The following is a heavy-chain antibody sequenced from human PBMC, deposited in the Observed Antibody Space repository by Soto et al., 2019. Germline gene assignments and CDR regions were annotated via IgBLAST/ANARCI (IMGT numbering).Heavy chain of an antibody. D-gene: IGHD3-3*01. CDR1: GYTFTSYG. CDR3: ASAPPLFLEWVFNPYYYYGMDV. Sequence: PSVKVSCKASGYTFTSYGISWVRQAPGQGLEWMGWISAYNGNTNYAQKLQGRVTMTTDTSTSTAYMELRSLRSDDTAVYYCASAPPLFLEWVFNPYYYYGMDVWGQGTTVTLAS. V-gene: IGHV1-18*04. J-gene: IGHJ6*02. CDR2: ISAYNGNT.